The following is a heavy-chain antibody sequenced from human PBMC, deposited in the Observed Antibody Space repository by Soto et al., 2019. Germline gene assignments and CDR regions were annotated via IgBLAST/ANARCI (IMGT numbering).Heavy chain of an antibody. D-gene: IGHD2-15*01. J-gene: IGHJ4*02. Sequence: EVQLVESGGGLVKPGGSLRLSCAASGFTFSSYSMNWVRQAPGKGLEWVSSISSSSSYIYYADSVKGRFTISRDNAKNSLYLQMNSLRAEDTAVHYCARDGGACSGGSCHLSYFDYWGQGTLVTVSS. V-gene: IGHV3-21*01. CDR2: ISSSSSYI. CDR1: GFTFSSYS. CDR3: ARDGGACSGGSCHLSYFDY.